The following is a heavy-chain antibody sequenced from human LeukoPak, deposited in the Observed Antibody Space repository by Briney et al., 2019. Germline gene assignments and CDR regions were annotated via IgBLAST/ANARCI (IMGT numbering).Heavy chain of an antibody. V-gene: IGHV3-48*03. CDR2: ISSSCSTK. CDR3: ASSGGTYGSGSYYLYYYYGMDV. D-gene: IGHD3-10*01. CDR1: GCTFSSYE. Sequence: VGSLILSCAASGCTFSSYEMNWVRQAPGKGLELVSYISSSCSTKYYADSVKGRFTISRDNAKNSLYLQVNSLRAEDTAVYYCASSGGTYGSGSYYLYYYYGMDVWGQGTTVTVSS. J-gene: IGHJ6*02.